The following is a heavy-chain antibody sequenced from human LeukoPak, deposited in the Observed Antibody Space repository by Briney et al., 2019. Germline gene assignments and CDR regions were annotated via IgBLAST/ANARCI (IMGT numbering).Heavy chain of an antibody. J-gene: IGHJ4*02. CDR2: IYSSGGT. Sequence: GGSLRLSCAASGFTFNNYAMSWVRQAPGKGLEWVSVIYSSGGTFYSDSVKGRFTISRDYSKNTLYLQMNSLRADDTAVYYCARDSSGPAFWGQGTLVTVSS. CDR3: ARDSSGPAF. CDR1: GFTFNNYA. V-gene: IGHV3-23*03. D-gene: IGHD3-22*01.